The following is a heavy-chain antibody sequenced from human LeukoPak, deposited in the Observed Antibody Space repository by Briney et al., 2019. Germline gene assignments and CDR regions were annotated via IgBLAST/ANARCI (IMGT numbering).Heavy chain of an antibody. CDR3: ATILGSGWYKGAFDI. D-gene: IGHD6-19*01. CDR1: GYTLTELS. Sequence: ASVKVSCKVSGYTLTELSMHWVRQAPGKGLEWMGGFDPEDGETIYAQKFQGRVTMTEDTSTDTAYMELSSLRSEDKAVYYCATILGSGWYKGAFDIWGQGTMVTVSS. V-gene: IGHV1-24*01. CDR2: FDPEDGET. J-gene: IGHJ3*02.